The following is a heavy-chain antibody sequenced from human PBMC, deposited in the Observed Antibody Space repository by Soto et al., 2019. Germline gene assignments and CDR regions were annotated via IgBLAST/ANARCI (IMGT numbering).Heavy chain of an antibody. Sequence: EVQLVESGGGLVKPGESLSLSCAASGFTFNYFTMNWVRQAPGKGLEWVASISSSSSHKYSADSVRGRFTFSRDTANYPLYLQINSLRVEDTAVYYCARLRSDAFHMWGEVTLVTVS. V-gene: IGHV3-21*04. D-gene: IGHD3-16*01. CDR2: ISSSSSHK. CDR3: ARLRSDAFHM. J-gene: IGHJ3*02. CDR1: GFTFNYFT.